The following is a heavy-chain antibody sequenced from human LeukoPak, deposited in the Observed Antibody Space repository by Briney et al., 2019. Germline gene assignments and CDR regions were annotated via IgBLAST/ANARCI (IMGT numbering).Heavy chain of an antibody. CDR2: IKQDGSER. CDR3: ARPRLLASTYYFDY. Sequence: GGSLRLSCAASGFTFSNFWMSWVRQAPGKGLEWVANIKQDGSERHYVDSVKGRFTISRDNAKNSLFLQMNSLRAEDTAVYYCARPRLLASTYYFDYWRQGTLVTVSS. D-gene: IGHD6-19*01. J-gene: IGHJ4*02. V-gene: IGHV3-7*05. CDR1: GFTFSNFW.